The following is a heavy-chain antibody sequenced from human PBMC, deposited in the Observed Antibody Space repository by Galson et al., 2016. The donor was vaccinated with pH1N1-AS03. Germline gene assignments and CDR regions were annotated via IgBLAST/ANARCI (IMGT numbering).Heavy chain of an antibody. CDR3: AKDRVSSTSYRFDP. V-gene: IGHV3-30*02. CDR2: IWYDGSNK. CDR1: GFSFSTFG. J-gene: IGHJ5*02. D-gene: IGHD2-2*01. Sequence: SLRLSCAGSGFSFSTFGMYWVRQAPGRGLEWVASIWYDGSNKYYSDSVKGRFTISRDNSQDTLHLQMNRLRAHDTAVYYCAKDRVSSTSYRFDPWGQGTLVIVSS.